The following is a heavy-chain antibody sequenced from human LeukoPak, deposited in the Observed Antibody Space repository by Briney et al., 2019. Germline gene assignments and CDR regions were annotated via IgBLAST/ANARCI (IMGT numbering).Heavy chain of an antibody. CDR1: GFTFSSYA. CDR3: AKERSYSSSWYGVFDY. Sequence: GGSLRLSCGASGFTFSSYAMSRVRQAPGKGLEWVSSISGSGGSTYYADSVKGRFTISRDNSKNTLYLQMNSLRAEDTAVYYCAKERSYSSSWYGVFDYWGQGTLVTVSS. CDR2: ISGSGGST. J-gene: IGHJ4*02. V-gene: IGHV3-23*01. D-gene: IGHD6-13*01.